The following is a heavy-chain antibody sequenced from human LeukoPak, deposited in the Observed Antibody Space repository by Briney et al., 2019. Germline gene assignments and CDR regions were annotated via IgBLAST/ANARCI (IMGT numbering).Heavy chain of an antibody. CDR1: GGSISSSGYY. D-gene: IGHD4-17*01. Sequence: PSETLSLTCTVSGGSISSSGYYWSWIRQPPGKGLEWIGYIYYSGSTNYNPSLKSRVTISVDTSKNQFSLKLSSVTAADTAVYYCARPNDSTYGDPEVWGQGTLVTASS. J-gene: IGHJ4*02. CDR3: ARPNDSTYGDPEV. V-gene: IGHV4-61*05. CDR2: IYYSGST.